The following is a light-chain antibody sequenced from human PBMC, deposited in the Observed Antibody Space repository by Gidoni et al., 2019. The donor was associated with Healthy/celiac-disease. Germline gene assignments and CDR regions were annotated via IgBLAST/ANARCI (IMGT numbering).Light chain of an antibody. Sequence: QSALTQPASVSGSPGQSITISCTGTISDVGGYNYVSWYQQHPGKATKLMIYEVSNRPSGVSNRFSGSKSGNTASLTISGLQADDEADYYCSSYTSSSTKVFGTGTKVTVL. CDR1: ISDVGGYNY. J-gene: IGLJ1*01. V-gene: IGLV2-14*01. CDR2: EVS. CDR3: SSYTSSSTKV.